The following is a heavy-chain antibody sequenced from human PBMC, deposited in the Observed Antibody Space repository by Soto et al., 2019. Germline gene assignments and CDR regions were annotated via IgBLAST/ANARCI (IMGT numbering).Heavy chain of an antibody. CDR3: ARDRSYYVMDV. Sequence: PSETLSLTCTVSGGSISSYYWSWIRQPPGKGLEWIGYIFHSGSTDYNPSLKSRVTISVDTSKSQFSLKLSSVTAADTAVYYCARDRSYYVMDVWGQGTTVTVSS. J-gene: IGHJ6*02. CDR2: IFHSGST. CDR1: GGSISSYY. V-gene: IGHV4-59*01.